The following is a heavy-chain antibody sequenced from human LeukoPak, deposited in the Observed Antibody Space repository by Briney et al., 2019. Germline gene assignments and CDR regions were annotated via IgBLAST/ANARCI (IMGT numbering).Heavy chain of an antibody. V-gene: IGHV4-61*02. J-gene: IGHJ4*02. Sequence: SQTLSLTCTVSGGSISSGSYYWSWIRQPAGKGLEWIGRIYTSGSTNYSPSLKSRVTISVDTSKNQFSLKLSSVTAADTAVYYCASTIAAAGTRSFDYWGQGTLVTVSS. CDR1: GGSISSGSYY. CDR3: ASTIAAAGTRSFDY. D-gene: IGHD6-13*01. CDR2: IYTSGST.